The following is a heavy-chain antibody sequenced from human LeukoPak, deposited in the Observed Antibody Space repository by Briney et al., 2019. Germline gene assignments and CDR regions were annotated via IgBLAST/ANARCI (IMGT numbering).Heavy chain of an antibody. Sequence: ASVKVSCKASGYTFTGYYMHWVRQAPGQGLEWMGWINPNSGGTNYAQKFQGRVTMTRDTSISTAYMELSRLRSDDTAVYYCARDTAMVISGEFDYWGQGTLVIVSS. D-gene: IGHD5-18*01. CDR2: INPNSGGT. V-gene: IGHV1-2*02. CDR3: ARDTAMVISGEFDY. J-gene: IGHJ4*02. CDR1: GYTFTGYY.